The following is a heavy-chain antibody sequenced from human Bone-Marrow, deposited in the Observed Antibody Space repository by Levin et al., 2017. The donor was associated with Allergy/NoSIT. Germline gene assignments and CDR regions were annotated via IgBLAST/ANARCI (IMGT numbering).Heavy chain of an antibody. Sequence: ASVKVSCKPSGYTFTGYWMHWVRQAPGQGLEWVGRINPNSGVTNYAQKFQGRVTMTRDTSISTAYMELSRLRSDDTAVFYCAKERGAGAWYFDYWGQGTLVTVSS. V-gene: IGHV1-2*06. J-gene: IGHJ4*02. CDR3: AKERGAGAWYFDY. CDR2: INPNSGVT. CDR1: GYTFTGYW. D-gene: IGHD2-15*01.